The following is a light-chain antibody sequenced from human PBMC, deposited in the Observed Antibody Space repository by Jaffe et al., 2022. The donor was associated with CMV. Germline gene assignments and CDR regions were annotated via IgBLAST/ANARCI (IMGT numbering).Light chain of an antibody. CDR1: SSNIGSHP. V-gene: IGLV1-44*01. CDR2: STN. Sequence: QSVLTQPPSASGTPGQRVTISCSGSSSNIGSHPVNWYQQLPGTAPKLLIKSTNQRPSGVPDRFSGSKSGTSASLAISGLQSEDEADYYCATWDDSLNGWVFGGGTKLTVL. CDR3: ATWDDSLNGWV. J-gene: IGLJ3*02.